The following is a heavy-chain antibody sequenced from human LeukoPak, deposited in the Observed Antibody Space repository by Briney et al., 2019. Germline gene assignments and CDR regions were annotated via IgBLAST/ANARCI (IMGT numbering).Heavy chain of an antibody. CDR3: AKPTGDTGWYGLFEY. CDR1: GFTFSGYA. D-gene: IGHD6-19*01. CDR2: VSYDGNDY. J-gene: IGHJ4*02. V-gene: IGHV3-30*18. Sequence: GRSLRLSCAASGFTFSGYAMNWVRPAPGKGLEWVAVVSYDGNDYYYADSVKGRFTISRDNSKNTLYLQMNSLRAEDTAVYYCAKPTGDTGWYGLFEYWGQGTLVTVSS.